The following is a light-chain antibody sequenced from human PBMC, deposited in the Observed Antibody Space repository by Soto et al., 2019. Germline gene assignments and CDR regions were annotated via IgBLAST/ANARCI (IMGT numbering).Light chain of an antibody. Sequence: EIVLTHSPGTLSLSPGERATLSCRASQSVSSSLAWYQQRPGQAPSLLIYDASNRATGIPARFSGSGAGTEFTLTISSLEPEDFAVYYCHQRSNWPLTFGGGTKVDIK. CDR3: HQRSNWPLT. V-gene: IGKV3-11*01. CDR2: DAS. J-gene: IGKJ4*01. CDR1: QSVSSS.